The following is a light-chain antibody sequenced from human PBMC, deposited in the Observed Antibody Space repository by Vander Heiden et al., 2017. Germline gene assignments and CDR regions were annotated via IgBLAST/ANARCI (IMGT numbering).Light chain of an antibody. CDR2: WAS. CDR3: QQYYSTPLT. Sequence: DSVMTQSPDSLAVSLGERANINCKSSQSVLYSSNNKNYLAWYQQKPGQPPKLLIYWASTRESGVPDRFSGSGSGTDFTLTISSLLAEDVAVYYCQQYYSTPLTFGGGTKVEIK. V-gene: IGKV4-1*01. J-gene: IGKJ4*01. CDR1: QSVLYSSNNKNY.